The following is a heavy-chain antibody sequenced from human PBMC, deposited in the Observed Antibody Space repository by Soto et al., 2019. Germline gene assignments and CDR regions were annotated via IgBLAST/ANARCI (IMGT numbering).Heavy chain of an antibody. D-gene: IGHD3-10*01. V-gene: IGHV3-23*01. CDR2: ISGSGGST. CDR3: AKDTFYYGSGYAFDI. J-gene: IGHJ3*02. Sequence: EVQLLESGGGLVQPGGSLRLSCAASGFTFSSYAMSWVRQAPGKGLEGVSAISGSGGSTYYADTVKGRFTISRDNPKNTLYLQMNSLRAEDTAVYYCAKDTFYYGSGYAFDIWGQGTMVTVSS. CDR1: GFTFSSYA.